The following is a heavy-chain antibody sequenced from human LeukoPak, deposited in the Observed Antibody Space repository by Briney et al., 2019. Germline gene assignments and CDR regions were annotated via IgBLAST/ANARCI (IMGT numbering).Heavy chain of an antibody. D-gene: IGHD3-22*01. V-gene: IGHV1-46*01. CDR2: INPSGGST. Sequence: ASVKVSCKASGYTFTSYYMHWVRQAPGQGLEWMGIINPSGGSTSYAQKFQGRVTMTRDMSTSTVYMELSSLRSEDTAVYYCARDYRPNYYDSSGYSDWGQGTLVTVSS. J-gene: IGHJ4*02. CDR1: GYTFTSYY. CDR3: ARDYRPNYYDSSGYSD.